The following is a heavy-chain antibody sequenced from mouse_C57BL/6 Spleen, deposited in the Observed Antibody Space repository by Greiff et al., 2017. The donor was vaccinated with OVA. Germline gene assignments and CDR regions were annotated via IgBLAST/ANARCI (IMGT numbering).Heavy chain of an antibody. CDR1: GFTFTSYW. Sequence: VQLQQPGADLVKPGASVKLSCKASGFTFTSYWMPWVKQRPGQGLEWIGMIHPNSGSTNYNEKFKSKATLTVDKSSSTAYMQLSSLTSEDSSVYYDAVTTVDWYFDVWGTGTTVTVSS. CDR2: IHPNSGST. D-gene: IGHD1-1*01. CDR3: AVTTVDWYFDV. J-gene: IGHJ1*03. V-gene: IGHV1-64*01.